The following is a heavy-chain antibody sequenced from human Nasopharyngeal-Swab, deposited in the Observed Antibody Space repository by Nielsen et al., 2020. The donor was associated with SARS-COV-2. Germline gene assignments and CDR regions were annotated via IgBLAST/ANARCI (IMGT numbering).Heavy chain of an antibody. CDR2: ISSSSSYI. Sequence: GESLNISCAASGFTFSSYIMNWVRHAPGKGLEWVSSISSSSSYIYYADSVKGRFTISRDNAKNSLYLQMNSLRAEDTAVYYCARGVEVGVTYYYYGMDVWGQGTTVTVSS. V-gene: IGHV3-21*01. CDR3: ARGVEVGVTYYYYGMDV. J-gene: IGHJ6*02. D-gene: IGHD3-3*01. CDR1: GFTFSSYI.